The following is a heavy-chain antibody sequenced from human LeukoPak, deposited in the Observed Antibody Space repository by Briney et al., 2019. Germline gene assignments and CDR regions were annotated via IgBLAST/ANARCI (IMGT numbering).Heavy chain of an antibody. CDR3: ARGGDIVVVPAALTDSGWFDP. J-gene: IGHJ5*02. Sequence: SETLSLTCTVSGGSISSGDYYWSWIRQPPGKGLEWIGYIYYSGSTYYNPSLKSRVTISVDTSKNQFSLKLSSVTAADTAVYYCARGGDIVVVPAALTDSGWFDPWGQGTLVTVSS. CDR2: IYYSGST. V-gene: IGHV4-30-4*08. D-gene: IGHD2-2*01. CDR1: GGSISSGDYY.